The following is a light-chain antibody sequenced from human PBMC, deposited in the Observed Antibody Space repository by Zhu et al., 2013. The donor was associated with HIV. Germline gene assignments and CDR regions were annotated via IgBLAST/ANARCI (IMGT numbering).Light chain of an antibody. Sequence: DIQMTQSPSSLSASVGDRVTLTCRASQGISHYLAWYQQKPGKVPKLLIYAASTLQSGVPSRFSGSESGTDFTLTISSLQPEDVATYYCQKYNRAPWTFGQGTKVEIK. CDR1: QGISHY. CDR3: QKYNRAPWT. J-gene: IGKJ1*01. V-gene: IGKV1-27*01. CDR2: AAS.